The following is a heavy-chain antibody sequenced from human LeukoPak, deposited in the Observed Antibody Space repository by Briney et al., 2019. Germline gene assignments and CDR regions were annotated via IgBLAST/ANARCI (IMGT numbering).Heavy chain of an antibody. D-gene: IGHD3-3*01. V-gene: IGHV3-48*01. CDR3: ARDHGRFWSGYSYYFDY. CDR2: ISSSSSTI. CDR1: GFTFSSYS. J-gene: IGHJ4*02. Sequence: GGSLRLSCAASGFTFSSYSMNWVRQAPGKGLEWVSYISSSSSTIYYADSVKGRFTISRDNAKNSLYLQMNSLRAEDTAVYYCARDHGRFWSGYSYYFDYWGQGTLVTVSS.